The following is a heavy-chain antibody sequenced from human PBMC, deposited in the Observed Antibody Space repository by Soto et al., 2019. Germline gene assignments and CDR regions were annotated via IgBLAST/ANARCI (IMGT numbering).Heavy chain of an antibody. CDR2: IWYDGSNK. CDR1: GFTFSSYG. D-gene: IGHD2-21*02. J-gene: IGHJ4*02. V-gene: IGHV3-33*06. CDR3: AKARPYCGGDCYDTPVWDADY. Sequence: QVQLVESGGGVVQPGRSLRLSCAASGFTFSSYGMHWVRQAPGKGLEWVAVIWYDGSNKYYADSVKGRFTISRDNSKNTLYLQMNSLRGKDTAVYYCAKARPYCGGDCYDTPVWDADYWGQGTLVTVSS.